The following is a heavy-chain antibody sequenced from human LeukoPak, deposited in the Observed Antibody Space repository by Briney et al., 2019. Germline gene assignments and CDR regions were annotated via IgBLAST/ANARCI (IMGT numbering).Heavy chain of an antibody. J-gene: IGHJ6*03. D-gene: IGHD5-12*01. V-gene: IGHV3-9*01. CDR3: AKGSGYDLDYYYYMDV. CDR2: ISWNSGSI. CDR1: GFTFDDYA. Sequence: PGGSLRVSCAASGFTFDDYAMHWVRQAPGKGLEWVSGISWNSGSIGYADSVKGRFTISRDNAKNSLYLQMNSLRAEDTALYYCAKGSGYDLDYYYYMDVLGKGTTVTVSS.